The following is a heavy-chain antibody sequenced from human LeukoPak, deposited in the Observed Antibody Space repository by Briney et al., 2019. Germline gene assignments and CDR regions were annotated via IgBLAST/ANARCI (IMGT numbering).Heavy chain of an antibody. V-gene: IGHV1-2*06. J-gene: IGHJ4*02. CDR1: GYTSTGYY. CDR3: ARGYIAAAGTIDY. Sequence: ASVKVSCKASGYTSTGYYMHWVRQAPGQGLEWMGRINPNSGGTNYAQKFQGRVTMTRDTSISTAYMELSRLRSDDTAVYYCARGYIAAAGTIDYWGQGTLVTVSS. D-gene: IGHD6-13*01. CDR2: INPNSGGT.